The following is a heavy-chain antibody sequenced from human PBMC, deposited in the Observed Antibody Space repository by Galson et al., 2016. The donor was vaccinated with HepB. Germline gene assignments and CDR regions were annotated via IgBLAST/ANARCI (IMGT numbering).Heavy chain of an antibody. V-gene: IGHV5-10-1*01. J-gene: IGHJ6*02. CDR2: IDPSDSHP. CDR1: GYSFTSHW. D-gene: IGHD3-10*01. CDR3: AREEEPTNSAFYQYYNMDV. Sequence: QSGAEVKEPGESLRISCKGSGYSFTSHWISWVRQMPGKGLEWMGRIDPSDSHPNYSPSFEGHVTISVDKSISTAYLQWSSLMASDTAMYYCAREEEPTNSAFYQYYNMDVWGQGTRVTVSS.